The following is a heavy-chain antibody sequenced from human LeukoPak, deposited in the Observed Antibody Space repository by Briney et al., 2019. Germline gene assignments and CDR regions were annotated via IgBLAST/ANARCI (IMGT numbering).Heavy chain of an antibody. CDR1: GGSISSYY. J-gene: IGHJ4*02. D-gene: IGHD1-26*01. Sequence: SETLSLTCTVSGGSISSYYWSWIRQPPGKGLEWIGYIYYSGSTNYNPSLKSRVTISVDTSKNQFSLKLSSVTAADTAVYYCARMSGSYYFDYWGQGTLVTVSS. V-gene: IGHV4-59*12. CDR2: IYYSGST. CDR3: ARMSGSYYFDY.